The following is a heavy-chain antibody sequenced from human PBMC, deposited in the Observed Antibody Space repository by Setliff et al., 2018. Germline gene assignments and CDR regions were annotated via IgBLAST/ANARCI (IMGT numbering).Heavy chain of an antibody. D-gene: IGHD1-26*01. CDR2: ISPHSGDT. CDR1: GNSFTVFY. J-gene: IGHJ4*02. CDR3: ARSGSFGMRYWFDY. V-gene: IGHV1-2*02. Sequence: ASVKVSCKSSGNSFTVFYLHWVRQAPGQGLEWMGWISPHSGDTYYAQKFQSRVRMTRDTSTYAAYLELSDLTSDDTAMYYCARSGSFGMRYWFDYWGQGALVTVSS.